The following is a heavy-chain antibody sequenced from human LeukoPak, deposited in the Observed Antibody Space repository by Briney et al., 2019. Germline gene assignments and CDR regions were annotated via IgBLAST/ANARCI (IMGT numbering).Heavy chain of an antibody. V-gene: IGHV1-69-2*01. Sequence: ASVKVSCKVSGYTFTDYYMHWVQQAPGKGLEWMGLVDPEDGETIYAEKFQGRVTITADTSTDTAYMELSSLRSEDTAVYYCATSSGIAAAGRPNWFGPWGQGTLVAVSS. CDR3: ATSSGIAAAGRPNWFGP. CDR2: VDPEDGET. D-gene: IGHD6-13*01. J-gene: IGHJ5*02. CDR1: GYTFTDYY.